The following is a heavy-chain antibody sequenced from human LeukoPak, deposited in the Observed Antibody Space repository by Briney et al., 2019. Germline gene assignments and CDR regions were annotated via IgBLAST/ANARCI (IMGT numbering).Heavy chain of an antibody. J-gene: IGHJ4*02. D-gene: IGHD1-26*01. CDR2: IYYSGST. CDR3: ARGVLGGSIVGATRVFDY. V-gene: IGHV4-59*01. Sequence: PSETLSLTCTVSGGSISSYYWSWIRQPAGKGLEWIGYIYYSGSTNYNPSLKSRVTISVDTSKNQFSLKLSSVTAADTAVYYCARGVLGGSIVGATRVFDYWGQGTLVTVSS. CDR1: GGSISSYY.